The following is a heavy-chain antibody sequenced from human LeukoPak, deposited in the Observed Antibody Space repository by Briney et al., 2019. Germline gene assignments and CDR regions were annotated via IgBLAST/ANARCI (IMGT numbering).Heavy chain of an antibody. CDR3: ARDLYGSGIVIDY. V-gene: IGHV3-21*01. Sequence: GGSLRLSCAASGFTFDDYGMNWVRQAPGKGLEWVSCISSSSNYIYYADSVKGRFTISRDNAKNSLYLQMNSLRAEDTAVYYCARDLYGSGIVIDYWGQGTLVTVSS. D-gene: IGHD3-10*01. CDR1: GFTFDDYG. J-gene: IGHJ4*02. CDR2: ISSSSNYI.